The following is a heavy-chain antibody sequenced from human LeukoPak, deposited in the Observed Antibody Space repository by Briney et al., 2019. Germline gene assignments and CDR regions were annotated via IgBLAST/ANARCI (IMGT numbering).Heavy chain of an antibody. CDR1: GGSISSGGYY. V-gene: IGHV4-31*03. Sequence: SETLSLTCTVSGGSISSGGYYWSWIRQHPGKGLEWIGYIYYSGGTYYNPSLKSRVTISVDTSKNQFSLKLSSVTAADTAVYYCARVVGATINFDYWGQGTLVTVSS. J-gene: IGHJ4*02. CDR3: ARVVGATINFDY. CDR2: IYYSGGT. D-gene: IGHD1-26*01.